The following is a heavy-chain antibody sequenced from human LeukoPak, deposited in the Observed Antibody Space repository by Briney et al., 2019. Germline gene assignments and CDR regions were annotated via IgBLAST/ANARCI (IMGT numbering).Heavy chain of an antibody. CDR2: IYYSGST. J-gene: IGHJ3*02. V-gene: IGHV4-59*08. D-gene: IGHD3-9*01. CDR3: ARLASENFDWSFTWPQVGAFDI. CDR1: GGSISSYY. Sequence: PSETLSLTCTVSGGSISSYYWSWIRQPPGKGLEWIGYIYYSGSTNYNPSLKSRVTISVDTSKNQFSLKLSSVTAADTAVYYCARLASENFDWSFTWPQVGAFDIWGQGTMVTVSS.